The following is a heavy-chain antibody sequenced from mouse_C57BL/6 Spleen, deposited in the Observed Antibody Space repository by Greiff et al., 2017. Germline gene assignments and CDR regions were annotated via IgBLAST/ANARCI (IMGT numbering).Heavy chain of an antibody. CDR2: ISSGGDYI. D-gene: IGHD2-5*01. V-gene: IGHV5-9-1*02. Sequence: EVQGVESGEGLVKPGGSLKLSCAASGFTFSSYAMSWVRQTPEKRLEWVAYISSGGDYIYYADTVKGRFTISRDNARNTLYLQMSSLKSEDTAMYYCTRDPFYYSNYEGYFDVWGTGTTVTVSS. CDR3: TRDPFYYSNYEGYFDV. CDR1: GFTFSSYA. J-gene: IGHJ1*03.